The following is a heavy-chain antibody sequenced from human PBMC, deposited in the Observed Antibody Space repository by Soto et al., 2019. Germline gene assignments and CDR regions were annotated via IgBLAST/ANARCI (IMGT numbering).Heavy chain of an antibody. D-gene: IGHD1-26*01. CDR3: VRDVWVVGSPGY. CDR1: GFTFSSYG. V-gene: IGHV3-33*01. CDR2: IWYDGINK. Sequence: PGGSLRLSCGASGFTFSSYGMHWVRQAPGKGLEWVAVIWYDGINKYYADSVKGRFTVSRDNSKNTLYLQMNSLRAEDTAVYFCVRDVWVVGSPGYWGQGTLVTVSS. J-gene: IGHJ4*02.